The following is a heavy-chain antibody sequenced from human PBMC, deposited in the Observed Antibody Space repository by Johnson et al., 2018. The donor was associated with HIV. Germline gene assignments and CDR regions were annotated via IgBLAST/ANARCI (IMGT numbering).Heavy chain of an antibody. Sequence: VQLVESGGGLVQPGGSLRLSCAASGFTVSSNYMSWDRQAPGKGLEWVSVIYSGGSTYYADSVKGRFTISRDNSKNTLYLQMNSLRAEDTAVYYCATGYSGSPLGDTFDIWGQGTMVTVSS. CDR2: IYSGGST. CDR3: ATGYSGSPLGDTFDI. D-gene: IGHD1-26*01. CDR1: GFTVSSNY. J-gene: IGHJ3*02. V-gene: IGHV3-66*01.